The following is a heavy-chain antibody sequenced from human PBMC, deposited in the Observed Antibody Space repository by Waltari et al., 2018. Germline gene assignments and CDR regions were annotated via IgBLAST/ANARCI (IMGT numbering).Heavy chain of an antibody. J-gene: IGHJ5*02. CDR1: GGSISSYY. Sequence: QVQLQESGPGLVKPSETLSLTCTVSGGSISSYYWRWIRQPPGKGLAWIVYIYYSGSTNYNPSLKSRVTISVDTSKNQFSLKLSSVTAADTAVYYCARVSVDTAMATRWSDPWGQGTLVTVSS. D-gene: IGHD5-18*01. CDR2: IYYSGST. CDR3: ARVSVDTAMATRWSDP. V-gene: IGHV4-59*01.